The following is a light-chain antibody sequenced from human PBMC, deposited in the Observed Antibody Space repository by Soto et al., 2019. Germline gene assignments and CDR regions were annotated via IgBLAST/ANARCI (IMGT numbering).Light chain of an antibody. Sequence: QSVLTQPASVSGSPGQSITISCTGTSSDVGSYNLVSWYQQHPGKAPKLMIYEGSKRPSGVANRFSGSKSGNTASLTISGLQAEEEADYYCCSYAGRITYVFGTGTKLTVL. V-gene: IGLV2-23*01. J-gene: IGLJ1*01. CDR3: CSYAGRITYV. CDR2: EGS. CDR1: SSDVGSYNL.